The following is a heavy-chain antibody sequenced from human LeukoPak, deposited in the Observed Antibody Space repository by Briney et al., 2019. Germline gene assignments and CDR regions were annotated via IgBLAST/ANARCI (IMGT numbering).Heavy chain of an antibody. CDR2: IGPAGDA. CDR3: ARAVEMASFFGLGY. CDR1: GFTFSNYA. V-gene: IGHV3-13*01. D-gene: IGHD3-3*01. J-gene: IGHJ4*02. Sequence: GGSLRLSCAASGFTFSNYAMHWVRQVPGEGLQWVAVIGPAGDAYYAGSVKGRFTISRENANDSLYLQMNSLRAGDTAVYYCARAVEMASFFGLGYWGQGTLVTVSS.